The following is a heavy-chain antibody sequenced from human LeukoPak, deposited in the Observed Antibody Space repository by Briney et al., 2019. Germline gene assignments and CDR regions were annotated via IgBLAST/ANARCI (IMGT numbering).Heavy chain of an antibody. J-gene: IGHJ4*02. CDR1: GGSISSYY. Sequence: SETLSLTCTVSGGSISSYYWSWIRQPPGKGLEWIGYIYYSGSTNYNPSLKSRVTISVDTSKNQFSPKLSSVTAADTAVYYCARHRNNWNDEAHFDYWGQGTLVTVSS. V-gene: IGHV4-59*08. CDR3: ARHRNNWNDEAHFDY. D-gene: IGHD1-1*01. CDR2: IYYSGST.